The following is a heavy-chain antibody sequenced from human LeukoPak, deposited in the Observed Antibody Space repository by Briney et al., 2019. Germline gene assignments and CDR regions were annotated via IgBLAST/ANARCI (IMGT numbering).Heavy chain of an antibody. J-gene: IGHJ4*02. CDR3: AKDSGRWQWLEEIDY. V-gene: IGHV3-30*18. D-gene: IGHD6-19*01. CDR1: GFIFSNYG. CDR2: ISYDGSNK. Sequence: SGGSLRLSCAASGFIFSNYGMHWVRQAPGKGLEWVAVISYDGSNKNYADSVKGRFTISRDNSKNTLYLQMNSLRAEDTAVYYCAKDSGRWQWLEEIDYWGQGTLVTVSS.